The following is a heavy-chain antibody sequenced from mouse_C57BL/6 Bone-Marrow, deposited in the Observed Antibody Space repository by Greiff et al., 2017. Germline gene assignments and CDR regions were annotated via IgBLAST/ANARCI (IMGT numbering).Heavy chain of an antibody. Sequence: QVQLQQSGPELVKPGASVKLSCKASGYTFTSYDINWVKQRPGQGLEWIGWIYPRDGSTKDNEKFKGKATLTVDTSSSTAYMELHSLTSECSAVYVCAIDYGSSYWYFDVWGTGTTVTVSS. J-gene: IGHJ1*03. CDR1: GYTFTSYD. V-gene: IGHV1-85*01. CDR2: IYPRDGST. CDR3: AIDYGSSYWYFDV. D-gene: IGHD1-1*01.